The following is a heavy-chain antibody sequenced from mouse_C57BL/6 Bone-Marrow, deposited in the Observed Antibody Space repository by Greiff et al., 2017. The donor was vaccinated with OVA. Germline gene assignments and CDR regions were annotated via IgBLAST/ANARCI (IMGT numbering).Heavy chain of an antibody. CDR1: GYAFTNYL. D-gene: IGHD2-5*01. V-gene: IGHV1-54*01. CDR3: AREGAYYSIYYAMDY. J-gene: IGHJ4*01. CDR2: INPGSGGT. Sequence: VQLQQSGAELVRPGTSVKVSCKASGYAFTNYLIEWVKQRPGQGLEWIGVINPGSGGTNYNEKFKGKATLTADKSSSTAYMQLSSLTSEASAVYFCAREGAYYSIYYAMDYWGQGTSVTVSS.